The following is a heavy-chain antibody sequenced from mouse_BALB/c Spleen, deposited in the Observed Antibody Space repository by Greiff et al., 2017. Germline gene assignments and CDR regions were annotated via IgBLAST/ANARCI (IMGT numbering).Heavy chain of an antibody. CDR3: AAYSYYFDY. CDR2: INPSTGYT. D-gene: IGHD2-10*01. Sequence: VQLQQSGAELAKPGASVKMSCKASGYTFTSYWMYWVKQRLGQGLEWIGYINPSTGYTEYNQKFKDKATLTADKSSSTAYMQLSSLTSEDSAVYYCAAYSYYFDYWGQGTTLTVSS. J-gene: IGHJ2*01. CDR1: GYTFTSYW. V-gene: IGHV1-7*01.